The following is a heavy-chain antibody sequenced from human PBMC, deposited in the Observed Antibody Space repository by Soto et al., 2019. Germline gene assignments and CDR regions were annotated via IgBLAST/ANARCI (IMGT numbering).Heavy chain of an antibody. V-gene: IGHV3-30*18. Sequence: HPGGSLRLSCAASGFTFSSYGMHWVRQAPGKGLEWVAVISYDGSNKYYADSVKGRFTISRGNSKNTLYLQMNSLRAEDTAVYHCAKDAPLYGGPFYYWGQGTLVTVSS. CDR3: AKDAPLYGGPFYY. CDR1: GFTFSSYG. D-gene: IGHD5-12*01. J-gene: IGHJ4*02. CDR2: ISYDGSNK.